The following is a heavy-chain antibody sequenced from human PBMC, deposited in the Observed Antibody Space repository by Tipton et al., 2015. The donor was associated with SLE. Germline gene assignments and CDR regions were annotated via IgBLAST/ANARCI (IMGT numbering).Heavy chain of an antibody. CDR3: ARVAVAEDFDY. D-gene: IGHD6-19*01. CDR1: GFTFSSYW. V-gene: IGHV3-74*01. CDR2: INSDGSST. J-gene: IGHJ4*02. Sequence: GSLRLSCAASGFTFSSYWMHWVRQAPGKGLVWVSRINSDGSSTSYADSVKGRFTISRDNAKNSLYLQMNSLRAEDTAVYYCARVAVAEDFDYWGQGTLVTVSS.